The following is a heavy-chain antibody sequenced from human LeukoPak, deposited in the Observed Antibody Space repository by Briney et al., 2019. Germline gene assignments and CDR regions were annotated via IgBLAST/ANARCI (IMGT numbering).Heavy chain of an antibody. CDR2: IKPDGSEK. CDR1: GFTFSSFW. J-gene: IGHJ4*02. CDR3: TRNTVAAAGDD. D-gene: IGHD6-13*01. V-gene: IGHV3-7*01. Sequence: PGGSLRLSCAASGFTFSSFWMTWVRQAPGKGLEWVANIKPDGSEKSYVDSVKGRFTVSRDNAKNSLYLHMYSLRDEDTALYYCTRNTVAAAGDDWGQGTLVTVSS.